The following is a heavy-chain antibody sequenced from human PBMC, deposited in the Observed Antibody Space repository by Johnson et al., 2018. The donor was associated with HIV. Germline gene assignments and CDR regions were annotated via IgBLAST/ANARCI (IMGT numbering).Heavy chain of an antibody. J-gene: IGHJ3*02. CDR2: ISYDGHIK. V-gene: IGHV3-30*04. D-gene: IGHD3-22*01. CDR1: GFTFKNYA. Sequence: QVQLVESGGGVVQPGRSLRLSCAASGFTFKNYAMHWVRQAPGERLEWVAVISYDGHIKYYADSVKGRFTISRDNSKSTLYLQINSLRAEDAAVFYCAKGCRWLLERTYAFDIWGQGTMVSVSS. CDR3: AKGCRWLLERTYAFDI.